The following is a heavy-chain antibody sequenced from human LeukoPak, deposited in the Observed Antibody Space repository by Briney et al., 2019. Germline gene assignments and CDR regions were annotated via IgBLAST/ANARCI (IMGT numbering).Heavy chain of an antibody. CDR1: GYTLTGYY. CDR2: INPNSGGT. D-gene: IGHD6-19*01. V-gene: IGHV1-2*02. J-gene: IGHJ4*02. Sequence: ASVKVSCKASGYTLTGYYMHWVRQAPGQGLEWMGWINPNSGGTNYAQKFQGRVTMTRDTSISTAYMELSRLRSDDTAVYYCARDPHGVAGRLMVLDYWGQGTLVTVSS. CDR3: ARDPHGVAGRLMVLDY.